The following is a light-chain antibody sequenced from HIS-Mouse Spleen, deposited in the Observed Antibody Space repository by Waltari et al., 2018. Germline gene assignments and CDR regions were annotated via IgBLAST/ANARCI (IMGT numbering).Light chain of an antibody. J-gene: IGLJ2*01. CDR3: QSADSSGTYSVV. CDR1: ALPKQY. Sequence: SYELTQPPSVSVSPGQTARITCSGDALPKQYAYWYQQKPGQAPVLVIDKDSERPSGSPERFSGSSSGTTVTLTISGVQAEDEADYYCQSADSSGTYSVVFGGGTKLTVL. CDR2: KDS. V-gene: IGLV3-25*03.